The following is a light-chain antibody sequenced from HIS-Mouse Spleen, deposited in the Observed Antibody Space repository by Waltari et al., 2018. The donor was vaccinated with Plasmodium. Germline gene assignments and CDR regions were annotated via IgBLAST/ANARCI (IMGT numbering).Light chain of an antibody. Sequence: SYELTQPPSVSVSPGPTARNTCSGDALPKKYAYWYQQKSGQAPVLVIYEDSKRPSGIPERFSGSSSGTMATLTISGAHVEDEADYYCYSTDSSGNHRVFGGGTKLTVL. CDR3: YSTDSSGNHRV. CDR1: ALPKKY. CDR2: EDS. J-gene: IGLJ3*02. V-gene: IGLV3-10*01.